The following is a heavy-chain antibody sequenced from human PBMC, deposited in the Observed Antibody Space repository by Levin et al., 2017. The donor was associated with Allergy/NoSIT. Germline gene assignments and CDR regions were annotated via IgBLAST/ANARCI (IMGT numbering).Heavy chain of an antibody. CDR2: LKSDGSSP. D-gene: IGHD3-16*01. CDR3: ARDRGGAYYYMDV. Sequence: PGGSLRLSCAASGFTLSSYWMHWVRQAPGKGLMWVSRLKSDGSSPSYADSVKGRFTISRDSAKNTLYLQMNSLGAEDTAVYYCARDRGGAYYYMDVWGKGTTVTVSS. J-gene: IGHJ6*03. V-gene: IGHV3-74*01. CDR1: GFTLSSYW.